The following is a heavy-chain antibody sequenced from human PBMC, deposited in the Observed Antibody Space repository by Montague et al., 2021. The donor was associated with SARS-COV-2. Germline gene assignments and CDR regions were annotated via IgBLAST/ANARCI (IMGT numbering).Heavy chain of an antibody. J-gene: IGHJ4*02. CDR3: ARLLRWGLIATEYYFDY. D-gene: IGHD6-25*01. CDR1: GGSISSGSYY. CDR2: IYTSGST. V-gene: IGHV4-61*02. Sequence: TLSTCTVSGGSISSGSYYWSWIRQPAGKGLEWIGRIYTSGSTNYNPSLKSRVTISVDTSKNQFSLKLSSVTAADTAVYYCARLLRWGLIATEYYFDYWGQGTLVTVSS.